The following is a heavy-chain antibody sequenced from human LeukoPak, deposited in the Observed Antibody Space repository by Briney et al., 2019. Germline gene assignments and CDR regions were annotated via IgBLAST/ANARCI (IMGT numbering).Heavy chain of an antibody. CDR3: ARYSSGWYFGY. Sequence: SETLSLTCTVSGGSISSSSYYWGWIRQPPGKGLEWIGSIYYSGSTYYNPSLKSRVTISVDTSKNQFSLKLSSVTAADTAVYYCARYSSGWYFGYWGQGTLVTVSS. J-gene: IGHJ4*02. CDR2: IYYSGST. D-gene: IGHD6-19*01. V-gene: IGHV4-39*01. CDR1: GGSISSSSYY.